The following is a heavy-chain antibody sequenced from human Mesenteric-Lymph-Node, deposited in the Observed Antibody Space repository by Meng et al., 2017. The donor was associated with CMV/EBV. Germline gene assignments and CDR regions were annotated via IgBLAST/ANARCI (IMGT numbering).Heavy chain of an antibody. V-gene: IGHV3-48*04. CDR3: ARVAATDD. D-gene: IGHD6-13*01. Sequence: GESLKISCAASRFSFSSYAMSWVRQAPGRGLGWVSYISSSSNTIYYADSVKGRFTVSSDNAKNSQYLQRNSLRAEDTAVYYCARVAATDDWGLGTMVTVSS. J-gene: IGHJ4*02. CDR2: ISSSSNTI. CDR1: RFSFSSYA.